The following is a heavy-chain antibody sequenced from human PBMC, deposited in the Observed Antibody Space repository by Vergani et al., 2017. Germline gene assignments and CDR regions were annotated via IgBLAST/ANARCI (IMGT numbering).Heavy chain of an antibody. J-gene: IGHJ6*03. CDR2: IYSGDST. CDR1: GFTVSSYY. Sequence: EVQLVESGGGLIKPGGSLRLSCAASGFTVSSYYMSWVRQAPGKGLEWVSLIYSGDSTYYADSVKGRFTISRDNSKNTLYLQMNSLRAEDTAVYYCAKEAPQYYYYYYMDVWGKGTTVTVSS. V-gene: IGHV3-66*03. CDR3: AKEAPQYYYYYYMDV.